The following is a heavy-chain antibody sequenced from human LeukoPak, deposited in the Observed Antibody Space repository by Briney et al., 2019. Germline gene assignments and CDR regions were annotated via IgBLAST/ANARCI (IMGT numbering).Heavy chain of an antibody. CDR3: ARDGGIVVVTMFTGDY. CDR2: ISSSSSYI. D-gene: IGHD2-21*02. Sequence: PGGSLRLSCAASGFTFSSYSMNWVRQAPGKGLEWVSSISSSSSYIYYTDSLKGRFTISRDDAKNSLYLQMNSLRAEDTAVYYCARDGGIVVVTMFTGDYWGQGTLVTVSS. J-gene: IGHJ4*02. CDR1: GFTFSSYS. V-gene: IGHV3-21*01.